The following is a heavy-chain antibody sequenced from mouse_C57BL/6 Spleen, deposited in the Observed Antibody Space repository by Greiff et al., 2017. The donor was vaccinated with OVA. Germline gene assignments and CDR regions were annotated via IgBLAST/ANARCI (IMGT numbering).Heavy chain of an antibody. D-gene: IGHD4-1*01. CDR3: TTELGRD. CDR1: GFNIKDDY. J-gene: IGHJ2*01. Sequence: VHVKQSGAELVRPGASVKLSCTASGFNIKDDYMHWVKQRPEQGLEWIGWIDPENGDTEYASKFQGKATITADTSSNTAYLQLSSLTSEDTAVYYCTTELGRDWGQGTTLTVSS. CDR2: IDPENGDT. V-gene: IGHV14-4*01.